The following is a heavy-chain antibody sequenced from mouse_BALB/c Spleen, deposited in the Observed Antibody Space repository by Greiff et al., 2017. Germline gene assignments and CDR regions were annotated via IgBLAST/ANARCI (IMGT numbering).Heavy chain of an antibody. V-gene: IGHV5-17*02. J-gene: IGHJ4*01. Sequence: EVMLVESGGGLVQPGGSRKLSCAASGFTFSSFGMHWVRQAPEKGLEWVAYISSGSSTIYYADTVKGRFTISRDNTKNTLFLQMTSLRSEDTAMYYCAREVTTVVAPYYAMDYWGQGTSVTVSS. CDR3: AREVTTVVAPYYAMDY. CDR1: GFTFSSFG. CDR2: ISSGSSTI. D-gene: IGHD1-1*01.